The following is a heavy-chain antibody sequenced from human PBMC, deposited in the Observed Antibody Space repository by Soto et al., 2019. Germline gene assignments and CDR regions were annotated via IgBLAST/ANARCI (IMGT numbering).Heavy chain of an antibody. D-gene: IGHD5-12*01. Sequence: LSLTCAVSGGSISSSNWGSWVRQPPGKGLEWIGEIYHSGSTNYNPSLKSRVTISVDKSKNQFSLKLSSVTAADTAVYYCARDRGGYDLGYNWFDPWGQGTLVTVSS. CDR3: ARDRGGYDLGYNWFDP. J-gene: IGHJ5*02. V-gene: IGHV4-4*02. CDR2: IYHSGST. CDR1: GGSISSSNW.